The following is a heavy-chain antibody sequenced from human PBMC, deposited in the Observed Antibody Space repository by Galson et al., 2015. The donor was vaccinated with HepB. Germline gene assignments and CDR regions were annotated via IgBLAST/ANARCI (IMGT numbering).Heavy chain of an antibody. V-gene: IGHV4-39*01. CDR2: IYYSGST. CDR1: GGSISSSSYY. J-gene: IGHJ3*02. Sequence: SETLSLTCTVSGGSISSSSYYWGWIRQPPGKGLEWIGSIYYSGSTYYNPSLKSRVTISVDTSKNQFSLKLSSVTAADTAVYYCAHPAGAIAVAEYAFDIWGQGTMVTVSS. CDR3: AHPAGAIAVAEYAFDI. D-gene: IGHD6-19*01.